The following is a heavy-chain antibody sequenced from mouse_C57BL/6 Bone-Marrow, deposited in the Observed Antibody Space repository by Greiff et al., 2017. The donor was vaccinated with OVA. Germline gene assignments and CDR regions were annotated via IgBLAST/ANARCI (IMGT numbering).Heavy chain of an antibody. CDR2: ISDGGSYT. Sequence: DVMLVESGGGLVKPGGSLKLSCAASGFTFSSYAMSWVRQTPEKRLEWVATISDGGSYTYYPDNVKGRFTISRDNAKNNLYLQMSHLKSEDTAMYYCARGGYGSSYWFAYWGQGTLVTVSA. CDR1: GFTFSSYA. D-gene: IGHD1-1*01. V-gene: IGHV5-4*03. J-gene: IGHJ3*01. CDR3: ARGGYGSSYWFAY.